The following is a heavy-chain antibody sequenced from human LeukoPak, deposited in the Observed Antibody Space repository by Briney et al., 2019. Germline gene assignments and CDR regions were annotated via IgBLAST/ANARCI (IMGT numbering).Heavy chain of an antibody. CDR2: INHSGST. CDR1: GGSFSGYY. CDR3: ARWYFDWFDAFDI. V-gene: IGHV4-34*01. J-gene: IGHJ3*02. Sequence: SETLSLTCAVYGGSFSGYYWSWIRQPPGKGLEWVGEINHSGSTNYNPSLKSRVTISVDTSKNQFSLKLSSVTAADTAVYYCARWYFDWFDAFDIWGQGTMVTVS. D-gene: IGHD3-9*01.